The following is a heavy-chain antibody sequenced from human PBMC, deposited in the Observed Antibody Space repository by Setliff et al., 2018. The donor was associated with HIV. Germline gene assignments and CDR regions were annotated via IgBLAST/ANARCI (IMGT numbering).Heavy chain of an antibody. Sequence: ASETLSLTCAVSGASISSSSYFWGWIRRPPGTGLDWIGSIYFSGSTYYNPSLESRVTISMDTSKNQFSLKLTSVTAADTAVYYCARHPRHYNILTGYRYYYMDVWGKGTTVTVSS. CDR3: ARHPRHYNILTGYRYYYMDV. D-gene: IGHD3-9*01. CDR1: GASISSSSYF. CDR2: IYFSGST. J-gene: IGHJ6*03. V-gene: IGHV4-39*01.